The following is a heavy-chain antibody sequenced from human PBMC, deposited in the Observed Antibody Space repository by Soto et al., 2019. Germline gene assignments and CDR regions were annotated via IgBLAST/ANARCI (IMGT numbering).Heavy chain of an antibody. CDR3: AKDLGTLTGPIDY. D-gene: IGHD1-1*01. CDR1: GFTFTTYA. V-gene: IGHV3-30*18. CDR2: ISYDGSNK. J-gene: IGHJ4*02. Sequence: GGSLRLSCAASGFTFTTYAMTWVRQAPGKGLEWVAVISYDGSNKYYADSVKGRFTISRDNSKNTLYLQMNSLRAEDTAVYYCAKDLGTLTGPIDYWGQGTLVTVSS.